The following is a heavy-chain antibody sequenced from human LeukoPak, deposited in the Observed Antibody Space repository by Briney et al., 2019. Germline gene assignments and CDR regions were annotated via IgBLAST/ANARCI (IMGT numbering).Heavy chain of an antibody. CDR3: ARDYPYHIVGAHDAFDI. CDR2: INPNSGGT. CDR1: GYTFTGYY. J-gene: IGHJ3*02. D-gene: IGHD1-26*01. V-gene: IGHV1-2*02. Sequence: GASVKVSCKASGYTFTGYYMHWVRQAPGQGLEWMGWINPNSGGTNYALKFQGRVTMTRDTSISTAYMELSRLRSDDTAVYYCARDYPYHIVGAHDAFDIWGQGTMVTVSS.